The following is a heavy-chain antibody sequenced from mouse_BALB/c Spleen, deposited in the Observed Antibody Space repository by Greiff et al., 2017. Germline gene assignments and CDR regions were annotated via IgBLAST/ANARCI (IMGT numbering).Heavy chain of an antibody. CDR3: ARQDVDGYYFYAMDY. V-gene: IGHV3-2*02. CDR2: ISYSGST. CDR1: GYSITSDYA. Sequence: EVKLEESGPGLVKPSQSLSLTCTVTGYSITSDYAWNWIRQFPGNKLEWMGYISYSGSTSYNPSLKSRISITRDTSKNQFFLQLNSVTTEDTATYYCARQDVDGYYFYAMDYWGQGTSVTVSS. J-gene: IGHJ4*01. D-gene: IGHD2-3*01.